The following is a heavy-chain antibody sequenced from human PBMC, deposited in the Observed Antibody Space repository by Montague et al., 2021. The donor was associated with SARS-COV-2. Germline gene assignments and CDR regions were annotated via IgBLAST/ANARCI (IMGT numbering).Heavy chain of an antibody. CDR3: ARGFRSVVPAALGVAFYYYFDMDV. J-gene: IGHJ6*02. CDR1: GGSFSGYY. Sequence: SETLSLTCAVYGGSFSGYYWSWIRQPPGKGLEWIGEINHSGSTXXXPSXXXRVTISVDTSKNQFSLKLSSVTAADTAVYFCARGFRSVVPAALGVAFYYYFDMDVWGQGTTVTVPS. D-gene: IGHD2-2*01. CDR2: INHSGST. V-gene: IGHV4-34*01.